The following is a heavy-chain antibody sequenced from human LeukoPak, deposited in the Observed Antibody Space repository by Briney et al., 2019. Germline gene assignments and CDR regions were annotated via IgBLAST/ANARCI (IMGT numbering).Heavy chain of an antibody. V-gene: IGHV4-31*02. CDR2: MSYSGST. J-gene: IGHJ4*02. CDR3: AREGYNRLDY. D-gene: IGHD5-24*01. Sequence: PSETPSLTCTVSGGSISSSGYYWTWIRQLPGKGLDWIGYMSYSGSTSYNPSLKSRVIISVDTSKNQLSLKLSSVTAADTAVYYCAREGYNRLDYWGQGTLVTVSS. CDR1: GGSISSSGYY.